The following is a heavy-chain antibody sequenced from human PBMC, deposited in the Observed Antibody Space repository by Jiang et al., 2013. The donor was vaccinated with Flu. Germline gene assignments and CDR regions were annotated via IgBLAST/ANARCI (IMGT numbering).Heavy chain of an antibody. Sequence: FTFSSYAMHWVRQAPGKGLEWVAVISYDGSNKYYADSVKGRFTISRDNSKNTLYLQMNSLRAEDTAVYYCVGDSYYFDYWGQGTLVTVSS. CDR3: VGDSYYFDY. CDR2: ISYDGSNK. V-gene: IGHV3-30-3*01. J-gene: IGHJ4*02. CDR1: FTFSSYA. D-gene: IGHD3-3*01.